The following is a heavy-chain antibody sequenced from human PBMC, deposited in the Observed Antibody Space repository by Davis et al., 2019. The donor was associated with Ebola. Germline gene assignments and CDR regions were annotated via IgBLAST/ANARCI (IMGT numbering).Heavy chain of an antibody. Sequence: GESLKISCAASGFTFSSYWMSWVRQAPGKGLEWVAVIWYDGSNKYYADSVKGRFTISRDNSKNTLYLQMNSLRAEDTAVYYCAKDRSSSWYYYYYGMDVWGQGTTVTVSS. CDR3: AKDRSSSWYYYYYGMDV. V-gene: IGHV3-33*06. D-gene: IGHD6-13*01. CDR1: GFTFSSYW. CDR2: IWYDGSNK. J-gene: IGHJ6*02.